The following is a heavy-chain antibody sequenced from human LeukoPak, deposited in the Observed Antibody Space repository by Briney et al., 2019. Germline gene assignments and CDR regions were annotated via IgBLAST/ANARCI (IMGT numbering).Heavy chain of an antibody. Sequence: GGSLRLSCAASGFIFSLYSMIWVRRAPGKGLEWVPSISGSSNSIYDADSVKGRFTISRDNAKNSLYLQMNSLRVEDTAVYYCARAGGPSGDYALDYWGQGTLVTVSS. CDR2: ISGSSNSI. V-gene: IGHV3-21*01. CDR3: ARAGGPSGDYALDY. CDR1: GFIFSLYS. D-gene: IGHD4-17*01. J-gene: IGHJ4*02.